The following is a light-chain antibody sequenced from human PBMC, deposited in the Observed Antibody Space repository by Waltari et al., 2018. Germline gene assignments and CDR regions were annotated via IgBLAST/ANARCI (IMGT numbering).Light chain of an antibody. CDR1: QSISRY. V-gene: IGKV3-20*01. CDR2: GAS. Sequence: EVVLTQSPDTLSLSPGERATLFCRASQSISRYLVWYQQRPGQAPRLLIYGASIRPAGIPDRFSGSGSGTDFTLSISRLEPEDFAVYYCQNHERLPATFGQGTRVEIK. CDR3: QNHERLPAT. J-gene: IGKJ1*01.